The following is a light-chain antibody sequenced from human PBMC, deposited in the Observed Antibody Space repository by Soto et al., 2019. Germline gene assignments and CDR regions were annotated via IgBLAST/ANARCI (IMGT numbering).Light chain of an antibody. J-gene: IGKJ4*01. Sequence: EIVLTQSPATLSLSPGERATLSCRASQSVSNDLAWFQQKPGQAPRLLIYDASNRATGIRARFSGSGSGTDFTLTISSLEPEDFAVYYCQQRSSWPLFTFGGGTKVEI. CDR1: QSVSND. V-gene: IGKV3-11*01. CDR2: DAS. CDR3: QQRSSWPLFT.